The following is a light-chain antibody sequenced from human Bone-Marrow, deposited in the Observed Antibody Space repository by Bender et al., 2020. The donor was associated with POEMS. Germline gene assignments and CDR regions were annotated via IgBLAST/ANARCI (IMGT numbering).Light chain of an antibody. J-gene: IGLJ2*01. CDR2: DVS. CDR1: SSDVGSYNY. V-gene: IGLV2-23*02. CDR3: CSYGGRKTSVV. Sequence: QSALTQPASVSGSPGQSITISCTGTSSDVGSYNYVSWYQQHPGKAPKLMIYDVSNRPSGVSNRFSASQSGNRASLTISGLQAEDEADYHCCSYGGRKTSVVFGGGTKVTVL.